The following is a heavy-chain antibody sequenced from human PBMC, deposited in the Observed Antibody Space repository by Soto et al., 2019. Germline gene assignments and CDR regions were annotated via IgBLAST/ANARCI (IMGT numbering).Heavy chain of an antibody. CDR3: ARAEYLEHFDY. J-gene: IGHJ4*02. CDR2: IWYDGSNK. Sequence: SLRLSCAASGFTFSSYGMHWVHQAPGKGLEWVAVIWYDGSNKYYADSVKGRFTISRDNSKNTLYLQMNSLRAEDTAVYYCARAEYLEHFDYWGQGTLVTVSS. CDR1: GFTFSSYG. D-gene: IGHD2-2*02. V-gene: IGHV3-33*01.